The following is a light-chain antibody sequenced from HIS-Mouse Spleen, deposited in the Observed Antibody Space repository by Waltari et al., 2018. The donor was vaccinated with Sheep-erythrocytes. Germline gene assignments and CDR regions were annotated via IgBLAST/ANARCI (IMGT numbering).Light chain of an antibody. CDR1: SSTIGSNT. Sequence: QSVLTQPPSASGTPGQRVTISCSGSSSTIGSNTVNWYQQLPGTPPKLLIYSNNHRPAGVPDGFSSSKSGTSASRAISGLQSKDEADYYGAAWDDSLNGLVFGGGTKLTVL. CDR3: AAWDDSLNGLV. V-gene: IGLV1-44*01. CDR2: SNN. J-gene: IGLJ3*02.